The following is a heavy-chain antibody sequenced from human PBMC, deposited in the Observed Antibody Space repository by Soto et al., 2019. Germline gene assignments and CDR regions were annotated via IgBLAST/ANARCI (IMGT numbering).Heavy chain of an antibody. D-gene: IGHD2-15*01. CDR1: GYTFTSYY. J-gene: IGHJ4*02. Sequence: QVQLVQSGAEVQKPGASVKVSCKASGYTFTSYYMHWVRQAPGQGLEWMGIINPSGTRTTYAQKFQGRVTMTRDTSTSKVYMELTSLRADDTAVDYCARSACSGGTCYQGHFDYWGQGTLVTVSS. CDR3: ARSACSGGTCYQGHFDY. CDR2: INPSGTRT. V-gene: IGHV1-46*01.